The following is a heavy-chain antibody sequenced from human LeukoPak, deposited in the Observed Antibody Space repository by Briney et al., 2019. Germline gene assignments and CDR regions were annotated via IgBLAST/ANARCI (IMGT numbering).Heavy chain of an antibody. Sequence: SETLSLTCTVSGGSISSYYWSWIRQPPGKGLEWIGYIYYSGSTNYNPSLKSRVTISVDTSKNQFSLKLSSVTAADTAVYYCARVSGSSGYYQYYYYYYYMDVWGKGTTVTVSS. CDR1: GGSISSYY. CDR2: IYYSGST. D-gene: IGHD3-22*01. J-gene: IGHJ6*03. V-gene: IGHV4-59*01. CDR3: ARVSGSSGYYQYYYYYYYMDV.